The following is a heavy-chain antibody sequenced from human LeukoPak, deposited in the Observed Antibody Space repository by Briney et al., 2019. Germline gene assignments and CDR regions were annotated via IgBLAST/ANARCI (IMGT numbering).Heavy chain of an antibody. J-gene: IGHJ5*02. CDR3: ANGGYCSVTSCYPKWFDP. CDR2: IYHSGST. CDR1: GGSISSYH. D-gene: IGHD2-2*01. V-gene: IGHV4-59*01. Sequence: SETLSLTCTVSGGSISSYHWSWIRQPPGKGLEWIGCIYHSGSTNYNPSLKSRVTMSVDTSKNQFSLKLRSVTAADTAVYYCANGGYCSVTSCYPKWFDPWGQGTLVTVSS.